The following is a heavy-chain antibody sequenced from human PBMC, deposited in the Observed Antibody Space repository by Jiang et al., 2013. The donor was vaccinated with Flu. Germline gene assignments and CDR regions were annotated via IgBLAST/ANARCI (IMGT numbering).Heavy chain of an antibody. J-gene: IGHJ4*02. CDR2: IGPRDYVT. CDR3: VRHSFGYSGWHYFDS. Sequence: CQGSGYTFSDYWITWVRQKPGTGLEWMGRIGPRDYVTRYSPSFEGHVTISADKSISTAYLQWSSLTATDTAIYYCVRHSFGYSGWHYFDSWGQGTLVTVSS. V-gene: IGHV5-10-1*01. CDR1: GYTFSDYW. D-gene: IGHD6-19*01.